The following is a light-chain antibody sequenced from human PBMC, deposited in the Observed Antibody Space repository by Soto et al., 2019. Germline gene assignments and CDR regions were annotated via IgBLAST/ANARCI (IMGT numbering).Light chain of an antibody. V-gene: IGKV3-20*01. CDR2: GAS. Sequence: EIVLMQSPGTLSLSPGERATLSCRASQSVANNYLAWYQQKPGQAPRLLIYGASSRAAGVPDRFSGSGSGTDFTLTITRREPEDFTMYYCQQYGVSPLMYTFGQGTKLGVK. CDR1: QSVANNY. J-gene: IGKJ2*01. CDR3: QQYGVSPLMYT.